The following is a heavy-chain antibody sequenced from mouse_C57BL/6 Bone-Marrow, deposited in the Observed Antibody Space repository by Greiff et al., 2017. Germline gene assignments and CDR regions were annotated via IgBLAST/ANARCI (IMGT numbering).Heavy chain of an antibody. CDR2: IHPNSGST. V-gene: IGHV1-64*01. CDR1: GYTFTSSW. CDR3: ARSFFTTVDY. J-gene: IGHJ2*01. Sequence: VQLQQPGAELVKPGASVKLSCKASGYTFTSSWMHWVKQRPGQGLEWIGMIHPNSGSTNYNEKFKSKATLTVDKSSSTAYMQLSSLTSEDSAVYYCARSFFTTVDYWGQGTTLTVSS. D-gene: IGHD1-1*01.